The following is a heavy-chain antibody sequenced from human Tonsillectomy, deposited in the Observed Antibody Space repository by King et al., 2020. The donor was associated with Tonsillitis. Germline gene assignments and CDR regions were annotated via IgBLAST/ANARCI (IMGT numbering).Heavy chain of an antibody. CDR3: ERGAATYSSSSLVYYYNYMDV. CDR2: IYSGGNT. Sequence: VQLVESGGGFIQPGGSLRLSCAASGFTVSSNYMGWVRQAPGKGLEGVSLIYSGGNTYYADSVTGRFTISGDTSKNTMYLQMNSLRAEDTAVYYCERGAATYSSSSLVYYYNYMDVWGKGTTVTVSS. V-gene: IGHV3-53*01. D-gene: IGHD6-6*01. J-gene: IGHJ6*03. CDR1: GFTVSSNY.